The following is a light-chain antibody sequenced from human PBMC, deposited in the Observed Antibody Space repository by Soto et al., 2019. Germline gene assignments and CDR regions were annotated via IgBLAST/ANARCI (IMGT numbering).Light chain of an antibody. CDR3: QSYDSTLPGHV. CDR1: SSNIGAGYS. CDR2: SNN. J-gene: IGLJ1*01. Sequence: QLVLTQPPSVSGAPGQRVTISCTGTSSNIGAGYSVHWYQHLPGAAPKLLIYSNNNRPSGVPDRFSGSQSGTSASLAITGLQAEDEAYYYCQSYDSTLPGHVFGAGTKLTVL. V-gene: IGLV1-40*01.